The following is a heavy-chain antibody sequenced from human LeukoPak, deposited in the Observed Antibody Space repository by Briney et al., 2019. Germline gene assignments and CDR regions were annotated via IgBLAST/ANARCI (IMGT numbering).Heavy chain of an antibody. V-gene: IGHV3-23*01. J-gene: IGHJ4*02. D-gene: IGHD6-19*01. Sequence: GGSLRLSCAASGFSFSRYAMSWVRQAPGKGLEWVSSISGSGDNTYYAESVKGRFTISRNNSKNTLFLQMNSLRAEDTAVFYCAKRSRYTTGWFFDSWGQGTLVTVSS. CDR1: GFSFSRYA. CDR2: ISGSGDNT. CDR3: AKRSRYTTGWFFDS.